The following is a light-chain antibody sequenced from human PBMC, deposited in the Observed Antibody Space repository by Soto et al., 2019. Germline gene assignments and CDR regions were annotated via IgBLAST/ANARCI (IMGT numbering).Light chain of an antibody. J-gene: IGLJ2*01. Sequence: QSALTQPASVSGSPGQSITISCTGTSSDVGGYNYVSWYQQHPGNSPKLMIYDVSNRPSGVSTPFSGSKSGNTASLTISGLQAEDEADYYCSSYTSSSTLVVLGGGTKLTVL. CDR2: DVS. CDR3: SSYTSSSTLVV. CDR1: SSDVGGYNY. V-gene: IGLV2-14*01.